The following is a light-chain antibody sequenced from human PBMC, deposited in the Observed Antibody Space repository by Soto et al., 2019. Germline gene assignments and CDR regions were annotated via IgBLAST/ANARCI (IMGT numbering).Light chain of an antibody. CDR1: QAVTTR. J-gene: IGKJ1*01. CDR3: HQRQSWPRT. V-gene: IGKV3-11*01. CDR2: LAS. Sequence: EIVLTQSPATLSSFPGDRVTLSCRASQAVTTRLALYQHIPGPAPRLLIFLASNRAAGVPARFSGSGSGTDFTLTSSDVEPEDVAVYFCHQRQSWPRTFGQGTTVDI.